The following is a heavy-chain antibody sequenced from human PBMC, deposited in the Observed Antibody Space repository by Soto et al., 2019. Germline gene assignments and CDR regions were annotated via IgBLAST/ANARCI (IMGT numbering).Heavy chain of an antibody. CDR1: GFTFSSYA. V-gene: IGHV3-23*01. CDR3: AKDDYDILTGYLDY. D-gene: IGHD3-9*01. Sequence: PGGSLRLSCADSGFTFSSYAMSWVRQAPGKGLEWVSAISGSGGSTYYADSVKGRFTISRDNSKNTLYLQMNSLRAEDTAVYYCAKDDYDILTGYLDYWGQGTLVTVS. CDR2: ISGSGGST. J-gene: IGHJ4*02.